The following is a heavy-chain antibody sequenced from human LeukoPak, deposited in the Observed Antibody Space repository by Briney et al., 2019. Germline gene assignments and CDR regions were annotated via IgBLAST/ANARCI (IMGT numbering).Heavy chain of an antibody. CDR3: ARIPTYQPLLAPSYYYMDV. V-gene: IGHV3-23*01. J-gene: IGHJ6*03. CDR2: ISGSGGST. CDR1: GFTFSSYA. D-gene: IGHD2-2*01. Sequence: GGSLRLSCAASGFTFSSYAMSWVRQAPGKGLEWVSAISGSGGSTYYADSVKGRFTISRDNSKNTLYLQMNSLRADDTAVYYCARIPTYQPLLAPSYYYMDVWGKGTTVTVSS.